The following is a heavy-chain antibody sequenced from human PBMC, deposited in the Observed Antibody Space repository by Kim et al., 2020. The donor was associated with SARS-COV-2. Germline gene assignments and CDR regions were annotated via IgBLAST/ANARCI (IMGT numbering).Heavy chain of an antibody. J-gene: IGHJ4*02. CDR2: ISLDSVYI. CDR1: GFTFSGYS. CDR3: AKSAQKTYTRCFDF. Sequence: GGSLRLSCAASGFTFSGYSMNWVRQAPGKGPEWVSSISLDSVYIYYADSVKGRFTISRDNSKNTVYLQMNSLRADDTAVYYCAKSAQKTYTRCFDFWGQGALVTASS. V-gene: IGHV3-23*01. D-gene: IGHD2-2*02.